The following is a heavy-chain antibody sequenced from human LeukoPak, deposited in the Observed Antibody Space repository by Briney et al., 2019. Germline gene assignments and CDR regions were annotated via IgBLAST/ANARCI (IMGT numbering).Heavy chain of an antibody. V-gene: IGHV4-4*02. J-gene: IGHJ6*03. CDR2: INHRGST. CDR3: AAGRRYYYYYYYMDV. CDR1: GGSISSRYS. D-gene: IGHD3-10*01. Sequence: PSETLSLICTLSGGSISSRYSWGWIRQPPGKGLDWIWEINHRGSTNYNPSLKSRVTISVDKSKSQFSLKLSCVSAADTAVYYCAAGRRYYYYYYYMDVWGKGTTVTVSS.